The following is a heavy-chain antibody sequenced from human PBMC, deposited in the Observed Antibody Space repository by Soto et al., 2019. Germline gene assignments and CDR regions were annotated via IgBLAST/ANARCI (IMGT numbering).Heavy chain of an antibody. D-gene: IGHD3-3*02. CDR1: GGTFSSSA. CDR2: IIPLFRTP. CDR3: ARDKGRQQLGGNYYYITDI. V-gene: IGHV1-69*12. J-gene: IGHJ6*02. Sequence: QVQLVQSGAEVKKPGSSVKVSCKASGGTFSSSAFSWVRQAPGQGLEWMGGIIPLFRTPDYGQRSQGRVTITADASAGTVYMELRGLRSEDTAVYFCARDKGRQQLGGNYYYITDIWGQGTTVTVSS.